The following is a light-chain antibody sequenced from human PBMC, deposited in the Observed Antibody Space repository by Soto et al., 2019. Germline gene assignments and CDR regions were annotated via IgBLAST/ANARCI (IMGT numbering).Light chain of an antibody. CDR1: SSDVGGYNY. J-gene: IGLJ1*01. CDR2: EVS. V-gene: IGLV2-8*01. Sequence: QSALTQPPSASGSPGQSVTISCTGTSSDVGGYNYVSRYQHRPGKAPKLMIYEVSKRPSGVPDRFSGSKSGNTASLTVSGLQAEDEADYYCSSFAGSNNLEVFGTGTQLTVL. CDR3: SSFAGSNNLEV.